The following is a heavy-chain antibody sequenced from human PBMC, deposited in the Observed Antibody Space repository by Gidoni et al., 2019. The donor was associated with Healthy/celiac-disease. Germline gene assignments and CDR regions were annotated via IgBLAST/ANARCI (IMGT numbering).Heavy chain of an antibody. J-gene: IGHJ4*02. V-gene: IGHV3-23*01. Sequence: DVHLLESGGGLVQLGGSLRLSCAASGIPFRSYAMSWVRQGPGKGLEWGSAMSGSGGSTYYADSVKGRFTISRDNSKNTLYLQMNSLRAEDTAVYYCAKEGTPTGTTDYWGQGTLVTVSS. CDR1: GIPFRSYA. D-gene: IGHD1-1*01. CDR2: MSGSGGST. CDR3: AKEGTPTGTTDY.